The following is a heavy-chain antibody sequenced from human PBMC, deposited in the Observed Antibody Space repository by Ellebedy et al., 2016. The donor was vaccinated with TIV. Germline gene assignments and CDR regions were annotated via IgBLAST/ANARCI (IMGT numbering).Heavy chain of an antibody. Sequence: MPSETLSLTCTVPGGSISSSSYYWGWIRQPPGKGLEWVACIYYTGTTYYNPSLKSRVTISLDTSKNQVSMKLTSVTAADTAVYYCASTLTITIFLYWGQGTPVTVSS. CDR3: ASTLTITIFLY. D-gene: IGHD3-10*02. V-gene: IGHV4-39*07. CDR2: IYYTGTT. J-gene: IGHJ4*02. CDR1: GGSISSSSYY.